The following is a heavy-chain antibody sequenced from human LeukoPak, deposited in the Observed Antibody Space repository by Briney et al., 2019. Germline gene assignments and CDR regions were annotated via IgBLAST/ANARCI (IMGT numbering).Heavy chain of an antibody. V-gene: IGHV3-9*01. Sequence: PGRSLRLSCAASGFTFDDYAMHWVRQAPGKGLEWVSVIGWNSGSIGYADSVKGRFTISRDNSKNTLYLQMNSLRAEDTAVYYCARDLAVAGTRSFYYYYGMDVWGQGTTVTVSS. CDR2: IGWNSGSI. D-gene: IGHD6-19*01. CDR1: GFTFDDYA. J-gene: IGHJ6*02. CDR3: ARDLAVAGTRSFYYYYGMDV.